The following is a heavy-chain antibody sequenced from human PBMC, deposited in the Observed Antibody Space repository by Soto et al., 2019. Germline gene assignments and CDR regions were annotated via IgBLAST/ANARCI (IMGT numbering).Heavy chain of an antibody. J-gene: IGHJ3*02. CDR1: GFTFRSHR. CDR2: IDTDGGGT. D-gene: IGHD6-13*01. Sequence: GGSLRLSCAASGFTFRSHRIHWVRQAPGKGLEWVSRIDTDGGGTSYADSVKGRFTISTDNAENTVYLQMNGLRVEDTAVYYCAKIAAAGDAFDIWGQGTMVTVSS. V-gene: IGHV3-74*01. CDR3: AKIAAAGDAFDI.